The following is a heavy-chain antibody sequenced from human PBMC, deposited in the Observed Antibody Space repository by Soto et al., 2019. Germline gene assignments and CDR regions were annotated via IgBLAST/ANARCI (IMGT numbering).Heavy chain of an antibody. V-gene: IGHV3-11*01. Sequence: GGSLRLSCAASGFTFSDYYMSWIRQAPGKGLEWVSYISSSGSTIYYADSVKGRFTISRDNAKNSLYLQMNSLRAEDTAVYYCARETAVTGTTVATFDYWGQGTLVTVSS. D-gene: IGHD1-7*01. CDR1: GFTFSDYY. CDR3: ARETAVTGTTVATFDY. J-gene: IGHJ4*02. CDR2: ISSSGSTI.